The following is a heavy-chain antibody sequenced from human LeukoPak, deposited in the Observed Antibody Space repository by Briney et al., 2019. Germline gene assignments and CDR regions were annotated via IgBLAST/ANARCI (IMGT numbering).Heavy chain of an antibody. Sequence: GGTLRLSCAASGFTFINYGMSWVRQAPGEGLEWVSAISGSASSTYHADSVKGRFTISRDNSKNTLYLQMNSLRADDTAVYYCAMKAVPRPRLHDAFDFWGRGTVVSVSS. CDR2: ISGSASST. CDR1: GFTFINYG. D-gene: IGHD5-24*01. J-gene: IGHJ3*01. V-gene: IGHV3-23*01. CDR3: AMKAVPRPRLHDAFDF.